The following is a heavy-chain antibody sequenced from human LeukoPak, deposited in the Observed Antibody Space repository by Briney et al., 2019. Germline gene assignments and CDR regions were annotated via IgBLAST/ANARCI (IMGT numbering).Heavy chain of an antibody. CDR3: ASSKDYHDSSGYARTLDY. D-gene: IGHD3-22*01. J-gene: IGHJ4*02. CDR1: GYTFTGNF. Sequence: SVKVSCKASGYTFTGNFMHWVRQAPGQGLEWMGGIIPIFGTANYAQKFQGRVTITADESTSTAYMELSSLRSEDTAIYYCASSKDYHDSSGYARTLDYWGQGTLVTVSS. V-gene: IGHV1-69*13. CDR2: IIPIFGTA.